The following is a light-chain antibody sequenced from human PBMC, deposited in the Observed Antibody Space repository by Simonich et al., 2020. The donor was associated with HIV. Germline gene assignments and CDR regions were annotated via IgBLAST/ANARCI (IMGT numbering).Light chain of an antibody. CDR1: QSISSW. CDR2: KAS. Sequence: DIQMTQSPSTMSASVGDRVTITCRASQSISSWLAWYQQKPGKAPKLLIYKASSLESGVPSRFSGCGSGTEFTLTISSLQPDDFATYFCQQYSNYSRTFGQGTKVDIK. J-gene: IGKJ1*01. V-gene: IGKV1-5*03. CDR3: QQYSNYSRT.